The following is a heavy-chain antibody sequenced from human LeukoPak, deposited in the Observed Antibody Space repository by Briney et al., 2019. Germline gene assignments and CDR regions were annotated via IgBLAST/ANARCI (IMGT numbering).Heavy chain of an antibody. CDR2: ISGSGGST. CDR3: AKDFHQLLFHY. Sequence: GGSLRLSCAASGFTFSSYAMSWVRQAPGKGLEWVSAISGSGGSTYYADSVKGRFTISRDNSKNTLCLQMNSLRAEDTAVYYCAKDFHQLLFHYWGQGTLVTVSS. CDR1: GFTFSSYA. V-gene: IGHV3-23*01. J-gene: IGHJ4*02. D-gene: IGHD2-2*01.